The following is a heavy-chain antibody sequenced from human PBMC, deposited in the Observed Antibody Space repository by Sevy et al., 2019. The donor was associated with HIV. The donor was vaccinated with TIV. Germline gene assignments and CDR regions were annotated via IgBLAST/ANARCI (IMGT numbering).Heavy chain of an antibody. V-gene: IGHV3-15*07. CDR2: IRSKADGGTA. CDR1: GFTFSNSW. CDR3: TTVLGWEGTSDY. Sequence: GGSLRLSCVASGFTFSNSWMNWVRQAPGKGLEWVGRIRSKADGGTADYAAPVKGRFIISRDHSENTLYLQMNSLRTEDTAIYYCTTVLGWEGTSDYWGQGTLVTVSS. J-gene: IGHJ4*02. D-gene: IGHD1-26*01.